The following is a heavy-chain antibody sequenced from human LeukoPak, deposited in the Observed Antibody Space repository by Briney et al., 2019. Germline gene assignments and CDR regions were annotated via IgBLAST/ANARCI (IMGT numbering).Heavy chain of an antibody. CDR3: AKSDGSGSYFDY. CDR1: GGSISSSSYY. Sequence: PSETLSLTCTVSGGSISSSSYYWGWIRQPPGKGLEWIGNIYYSGSTYYKPSLKSRATISVDTSKNQFSLKLSSVSAADTAVYYCAKSDGSGSYFDYWGQGTLVTVS. D-gene: IGHD3-10*01. V-gene: IGHV4-39*01. CDR2: IYYSGST. J-gene: IGHJ4*02.